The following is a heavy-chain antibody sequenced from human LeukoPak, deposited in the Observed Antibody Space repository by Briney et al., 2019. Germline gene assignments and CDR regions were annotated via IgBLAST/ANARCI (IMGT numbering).Heavy chain of an antibody. J-gene: IGHJ3*02. CDR2: ISGSSSYI. CDR3: AKDRLFTIFGVVTPNDAFDI. V-gene: IGHV3-21*04. Sequence: PGGSLRLSCAASGFTFSSYSMNWIRQAPGKGLEWVSSISGSSSYIYYADSVKGRFTISRDNVKNSLYLQMNSLRAEDTAVYYCAKDRLFTIFGVVTPNDAFDIWGQGTMVTVSS. D-gene: IGHD3-3*01. CDR1: GFTFSSYS.